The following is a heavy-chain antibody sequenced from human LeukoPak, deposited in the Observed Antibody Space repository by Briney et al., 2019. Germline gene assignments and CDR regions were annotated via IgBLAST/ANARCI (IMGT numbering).Heavy chain of an antibody. Sequence: GGSLRLSCAASGFTFSDYYMSWIRQAPGKGLEWVSYISSSGSTIYYADSVKGRFTISRDNSKNTLYLQMNSLRAEDMAVYYCAKDYDEWRWWLDRDGATNFDYWGQGTLVTVSS. D-gene: IGHD6-19*01. J-gene: IGHJ4*02. V-gene: IGHV3-11*01. CDR3: AKDYDEWRWWLDRDGATNFDY. CDR1: GFTFSDYY. CDR2: ISSSGSTI.